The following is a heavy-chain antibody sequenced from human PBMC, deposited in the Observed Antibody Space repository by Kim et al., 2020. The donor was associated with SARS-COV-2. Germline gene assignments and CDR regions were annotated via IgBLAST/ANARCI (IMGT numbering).Heavy chain of an antibody. V-gene: IGHV1-18*01. CDR2: ISAYNGNT. Sequence: ASVTVSCKASGYTFTSYGISWVRQAPGQGLEWMGWISAYNGNTNYAQKLQGRVTMTTDTSTSTAYMELRSLRSDDTAVYYCARDEYSYGLLYYYYGMDVWGQGTTVTVSS. J-gene: IGHJ6*02. CDR1: GYTFTSYG. CDR3: ARDEYSYGLLYYYYGMDV. D-gene: IGHD5-18*01.